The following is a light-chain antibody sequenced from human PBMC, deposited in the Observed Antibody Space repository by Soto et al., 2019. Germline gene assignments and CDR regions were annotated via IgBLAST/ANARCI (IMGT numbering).Light chain of an antibody. CDR1: SSDVGGYNY. Sequence: QSALTQPRSGSGSPGQSVTISCTGTSSDVGGYNYVSWYQQHPGRAPKVMIYDVSKRPSGVPDRFSGSKSGNTASLTISGLQAEDEVDYYCCSYAGSYTYVFGTGTKVTVL. CDR3: CSYAGSYTYV. J-gene: IGLJ1*01. CDR2: DVS. V-gene: IGLV2-11*01.